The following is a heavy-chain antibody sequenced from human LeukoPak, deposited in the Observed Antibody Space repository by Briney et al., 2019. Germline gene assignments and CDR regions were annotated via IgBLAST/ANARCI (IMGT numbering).Heavy chain of an antibody. CDR2: FDPEDGET. D-gene: IGHD3-10*01. CDR1: GYTFTDYY. V-gene: IGHV1-24*01. CDR3: ATLRITMVRGVIITGRGGAFDI. Sequence: ASVKVSCKASGYTFTDYYMHWVRQAPGKGLEWMGGFDPEDGETIYAQKFQGRVTMTEDTSTDTAYMELSSLRSEDTAVYYCATLRITMVRGVIITGRGGAFDIWGQGTMVTVSS. J-gene: IGHJ3*02.